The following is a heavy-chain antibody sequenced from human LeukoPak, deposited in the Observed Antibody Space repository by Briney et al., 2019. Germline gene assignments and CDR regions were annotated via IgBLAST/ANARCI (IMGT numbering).Heavy chain of an antibody. J-gene: IGHJ5*02. D-gene: IGHD4-23*01. Sequence: PSETLSLTCTVSGDSINSYYWNWIRQPPGKGLEWIGYIYYSGSTYYNPSLKSRVTISVDTSKNQFSLKLSSVTAADTAVYYCARGVATVVSNWFDPWGQGTLVTVSS. CDR1: GDSINSYY. CDR2: IYYSGST. CDR3: ARGVATVVSNWFDP. V-gene: IGHV4-59*06.